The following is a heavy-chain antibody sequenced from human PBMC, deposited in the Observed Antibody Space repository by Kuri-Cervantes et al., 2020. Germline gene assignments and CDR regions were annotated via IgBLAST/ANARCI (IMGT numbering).Heavy chain of an antibody. Sequence: ASVKVSCKASGYTFTSYGISWVRQAPGQGLEWMGWISAYNGNTNYAQKLQGRVTITRDTSASTAYMELSSLRSEDTAVYYCARVFCSSTSCYRGRFDPWGQGTLVTVSS. V-gene: IGHV1-18*01. J-gene: IGHJ5*02. CDR3: ARVFCSSTSCYRGRFDP. D-gene: IGHD2-2*02. CDR1: GYTFTSYG. CDR2: ISAYNGNT.